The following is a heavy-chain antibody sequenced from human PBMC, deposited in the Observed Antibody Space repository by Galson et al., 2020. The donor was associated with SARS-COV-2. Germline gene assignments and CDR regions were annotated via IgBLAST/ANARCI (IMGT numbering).Heavy chain of an antibody. CDR1: GFTFSDHY. V-gene: IGHV3-72*01. J-gene: IGHJ4*02. CDR3: TRLYQGGY. D-gene: IGHD2-2*01. CDR2: IRNKANAYTT. Sequence: GGSLRLSCAASGFTFSDHYMEWVRQAPGKGLEWVGRIRNKANAYTTDYATSVKGRFTVSRDDSANSLYLQMNSLKTEDTAVYFCTRLYQGGYWGQGTQVTVSS.